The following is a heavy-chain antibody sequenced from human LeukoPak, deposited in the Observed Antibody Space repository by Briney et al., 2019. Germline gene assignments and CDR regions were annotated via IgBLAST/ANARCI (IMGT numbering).Heavy chain of an antibody. CDR1: GFTFSNYA. V-gene: IGHV3-23*01. Sequence: GGSLRLSCAASGFTFSNYAMSWVRQAPGKGLGWVSGISGSSGGIYYADSVKGRFTISRDNSKNTLYLQMSSLSAEDTAVYYCAKMTSYYYDSSAYTFDYWGQGTLVTVSS. J-gene: IGHJ4*02. D-gene: IGHD3-22*01. CDR2: ISGSSGGI. CDR3: AKMTSYYYDSSAYTFDY.